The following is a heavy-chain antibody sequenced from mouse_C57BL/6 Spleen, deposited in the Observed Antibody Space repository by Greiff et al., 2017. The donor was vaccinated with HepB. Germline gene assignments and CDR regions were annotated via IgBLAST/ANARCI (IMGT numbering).Heavy chain of an antibody. CDR3: TRAGGYYSPFAY. D-gene: IGHD2-3*01. V-gene: IGHV5-9-1*02. CDR2: ISSGGDYI. J-gene: IGHJ3*01. Sequence: DVMLVESGEGLVKPGGSLKLSCAASGFTFSSYAMSWVRQTPEKRLEWVAYISSGGDYIYYADTVKGRFTISRDNARNTLYLQMSSLKSEDTAMYYCTRAGGYYSPFAYWGQGTLVTVSA. CDR1: GFTFSSYA.